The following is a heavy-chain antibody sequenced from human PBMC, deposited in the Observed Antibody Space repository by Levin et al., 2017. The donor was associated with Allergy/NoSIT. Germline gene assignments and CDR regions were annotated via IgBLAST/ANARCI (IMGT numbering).Heavy chain of an antibody. CDR1: GGSISSYY. CDR2: IYYSGST. Sequence: SETLSLTCTVSGGSISSYYWSWIRQPPGKGLEWIGYIYYSGSTNYNPSLKSRVTISVDTSKNQFSLKLSSVTAADTAVYYCARESGYGSGSYYNTDWFDPWGQGTLVTVSS. CDR3: ARESGYGSGSYYNTDWFDP. D-gene: IGHD3-10*01. J-gene: IGHJ5*02. V-gene: IGHV4-59*01.